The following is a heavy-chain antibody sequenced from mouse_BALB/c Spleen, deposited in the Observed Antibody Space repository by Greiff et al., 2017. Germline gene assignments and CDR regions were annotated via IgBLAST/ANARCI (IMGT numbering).Heavy chain of an antibody. CDR2: ISDGGSYT. J-gene: IGHJ4*01. V-gene: IGHV5-4*02. Sequence: EVQVVESGGGLVKPGGSLKLSCAASGFTFTDYYMYWVRQTPEKRLEWVATISDGGSYTYYPDSVKGRFTISRDNAKNNLYLQMSSLKSEDTAMYYCASEGNYSSSRCYAMDYWGQGTSVTVSS. CDR3: ASEGNYSSSRCYAMDY. CDR1: GFTFTDYY. D-gene: IGHD1-1*01.